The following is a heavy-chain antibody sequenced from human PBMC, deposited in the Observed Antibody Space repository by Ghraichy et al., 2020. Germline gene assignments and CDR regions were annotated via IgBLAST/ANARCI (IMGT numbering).Heavy chain of an antibody. CDR1: GFTFSSYG. CDR3: AGGTDIVATITV. CDR2: IWYDGSNK. Sequence: GGSLRLSCAASGFTFSSYGMHWVRQAPGKGLEWVAVIWYDGSNKYYADSVKGRFTISRDNSKNTLYLQMNSLRAEDTAVYYCAGGTDIVATITVWGQGTLVTVSS. V-gene: IGHV3-33*01. J-gene: IGHJ4*02. D-gene: IGHD5-12*01.